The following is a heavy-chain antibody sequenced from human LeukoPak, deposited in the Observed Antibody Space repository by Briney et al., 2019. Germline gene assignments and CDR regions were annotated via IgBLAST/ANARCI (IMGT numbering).Heavy chain of an antibody. J-gene: IGHJ5*02. CDR1: GGSISSHGYY. Sequence: TPETLSLTCTVSGGSISSHGYYWGWIRQPPGKGLEWIGTIYYSGSTYYNPSLKSRVTISVDTSKNQFSLKLSSVTAADTAVYYCARDIKCSGGSCALNWFDPWGQGTLVTVSS. V-gene: IGHV4-39*07. D-gene: IGHD2-15*01. CDR2: IYYSGST. CDR3: ARDIKCSGGSCALNWFDP.